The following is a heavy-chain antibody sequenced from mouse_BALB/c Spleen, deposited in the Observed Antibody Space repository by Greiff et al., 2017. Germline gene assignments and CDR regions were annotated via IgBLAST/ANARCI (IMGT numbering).Heavy chain of an antibody. V-gene: IGHV5-9-4*01. D-gene: IGHD1-1*01. CDR3: AREPLYYYGSSYFDY. Sequence: EVMLVESGGGLVKPGGSLKLSCAASGFTFSSYAMSWVRQSPEKRLEWVAEISSGGSYTYYPDTVTGRFTISRDNAKNTLYLEMSSLRSEDTAMYYCAREPLYYYGSSYFDYWGQGTTLTVSS. J-gene: IGHJ2*01. CDR2: ISSGGSYT. CDR1: GFTFSSYA.